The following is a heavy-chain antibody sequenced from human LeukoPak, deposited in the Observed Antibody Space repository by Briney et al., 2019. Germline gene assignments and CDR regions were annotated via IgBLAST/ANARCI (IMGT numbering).Heavy chain of an antibody. J-gene: IGHJ4*02. V-gene: IGHV4-39*01. Sequence: SETLSLTCTVSGGSISSSSYYWGWIRQPPGKGPEWIGTIYYVGDTYYNPSLQGRVTISVDTSKNQFSLKLSSVTAADTAVYYCARSPGSRYAYDDCWGQGTLVTVSS. CDR2: IYYVGDT. CDR3: ARSPGSRYAYDDC. CDR1: GGSISSSSYY. D-gene: IGHD6-13*01.